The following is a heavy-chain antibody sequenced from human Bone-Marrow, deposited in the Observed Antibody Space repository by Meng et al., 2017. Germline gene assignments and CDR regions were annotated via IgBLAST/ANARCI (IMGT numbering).Heavy chain of an antibody. CDR1: GFTFSSYG. Sequence: GESLKISWAASGFTFSSYGMSWVRQAPGKGLEWGGRIKSNSDGGTTDYAAAVKGRFTISRDDSKNTLYLQMNSLITEDTAVYFCATGAAAADHWGQGTLVTVSS. CDR3: ATGAAAADH. V-gene: IGHV3-15*01. J-gene: IGHJ4*02. D-gene: IGHD6-13*01. CDR2: IKSNSDGGTT.